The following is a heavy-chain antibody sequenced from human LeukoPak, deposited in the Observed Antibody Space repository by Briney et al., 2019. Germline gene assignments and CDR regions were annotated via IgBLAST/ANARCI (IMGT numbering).Heavy chain of an antibody. D-gene: IGHD2-2*01. CDR2: INHSGST. CDR1: GGSFSGFY. J-gene: IGHJ6*03. Sequence: PSETLSLSCAVYGGSFSGFYWSWIRQPPGRGLEWIGEINHSGSTNYNPSLKSRLTISVDTSKNLFSLKLSSVTAADTAVYYCAAGCSSTSCFWFYYTDVWAKGTTVTVSS. CDR3: AAGCSSTSCFWFYYTDV. V-gene: IGHV4-34*01.